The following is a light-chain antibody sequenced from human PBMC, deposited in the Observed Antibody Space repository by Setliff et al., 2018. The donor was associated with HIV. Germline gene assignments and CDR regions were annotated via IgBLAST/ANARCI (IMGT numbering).Light chain of an antibody. CDR2: EVS. Sequence: QSALAQPASVSGPPGQSITISCTGTSSDVGGYNYVSWYQQHPGKAPKLMIYEVSNRPSGVSNRFSGSKSGKTASLTISGLQAEDEAEYYCSSYTTSTTLVFGRGTKVTV. CDR1: SSDVGGYNY. V-gene: IGLV2-14*01. CDR3: SSYTTSTTLV. J-gene: IGLJ3*02.